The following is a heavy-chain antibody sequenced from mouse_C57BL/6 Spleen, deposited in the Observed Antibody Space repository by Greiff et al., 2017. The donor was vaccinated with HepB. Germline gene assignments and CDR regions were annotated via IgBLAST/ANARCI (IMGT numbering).Heavy chain of an antibody. V-gene: IGHV1-18*01. Sequence: SGPELVKPGASVKIPCKASGYTFTDYNMDWVKQSHGKSLEWIGDINPNNGGTIYNQKFKGKATLTVDKSSSTAYMALRSLTSEDTAVYYCARSLDYYGSSLDYWGQGTALTVSS. CDR1: GYTFTDYN. CDR3: ARSLDYYGSSLDY. J-gene: IGHJ2*01. CDR2: INPNNGGT. D-gene: IGHD1-1*01.